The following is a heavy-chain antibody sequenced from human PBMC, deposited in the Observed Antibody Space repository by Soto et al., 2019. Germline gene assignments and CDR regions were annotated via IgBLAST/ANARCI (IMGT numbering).Heavy chain of an antibody. J-gene: IGHJ4*02. D-gene: IGHD6-19*01. V-gene: IGHV6-1*01. CDR2: TYYRSKWYN. CDR1: GGSVSSSSAS. CDR3: TRESMSGWSDY. Sequence: SPTLSLTCVISGGSVSSSSASWNWISRSPSRGFEWLGRTYYRSKWYNDYAVSMKSRITIKPDTSKNQLSLQLDSVTPEDTAVYYCTRESMSGWSDYWGQGALVTVSS.